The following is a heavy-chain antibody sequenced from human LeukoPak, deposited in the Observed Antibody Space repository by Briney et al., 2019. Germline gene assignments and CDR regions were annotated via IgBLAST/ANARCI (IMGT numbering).Heavy chain of an antibody. CDR2: FYYTGST. CDR3: ARGSRDLSPVIPVRNAFHI. CDR1: GGSISSNGYY. Sequence: PSETLSLTCTVSGGSISSNGYYWGWIRQPPGKGLEWIGSFYYTGSTFYRPSLKSRVTISVDTSKNQFSLKLSSVTAADTAVYYCARGSRDLSPVIPVRNAFHIWGQGTMVTVSS. V-gene: IGHV4-39*01. D-gene: IGHD2-21*02. J-gene: IGHJ3*02.